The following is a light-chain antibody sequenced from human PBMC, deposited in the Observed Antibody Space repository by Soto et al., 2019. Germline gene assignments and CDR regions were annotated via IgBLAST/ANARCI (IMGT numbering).Light chain of an antibody. CDR3: ASWDDSLSGVV. J-gene: IGLJ2*01. Sequence: QLVLTQPPSASGTPGQRVTISCSGSRSNIGSDYVSWYQQLPGTAPKLLIYRNNQRPSGVPDRFSGSKSGTSASLAITGLRSEDEADYYCASWDDSLSGVVFGGGTKLTVL. CDR1: RSNIGSDY. V-gene: IGLV1-47*01. CDR2: RNN.